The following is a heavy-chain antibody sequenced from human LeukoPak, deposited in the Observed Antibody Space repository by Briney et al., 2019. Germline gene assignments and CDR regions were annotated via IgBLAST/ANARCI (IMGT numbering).Heavy chain of an antibody. CDR3: TRGLLYMATIYMVV. V-gene: IGHV3-66*02. CDR1: GFTVSSYY. D-gene: IGHD5-24*01. Sequence: GGSLRLSCAASGFTVSSYYMIWVRQAPGEGLECVSIINSGGSTFYADSVKGRFTIFRDNSKNMIFLQVNRLRAEDTAVYYCTRGLLYMATIYMVVCGKGTTVTVFS. J-gene: IGHJ6*03. CDR2: INSGGST.